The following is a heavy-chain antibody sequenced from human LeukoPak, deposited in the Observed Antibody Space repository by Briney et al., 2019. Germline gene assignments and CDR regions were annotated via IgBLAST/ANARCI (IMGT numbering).Heavy chain of an antibody. CDR2: INPNSGGT. J-gene: IGHJ5*02. D-gene: IGHD2-2*01. Sequence: ASVKVSCKASGYTFTGYYMHWVRQAPGQGLEWMGWINPNSGGTNYAQKFQGWVTMTRDTSISTAYMELSRLRSDDTAVYYCARANIDCSSTSCYAEAWGYSWFDPWGQGTLVTVSS. CDR1: GYTFTGYY. CDR3: ARANIDCSSTSCYAEAWGYSWFDP. V-gene: IGHV1-2*04.